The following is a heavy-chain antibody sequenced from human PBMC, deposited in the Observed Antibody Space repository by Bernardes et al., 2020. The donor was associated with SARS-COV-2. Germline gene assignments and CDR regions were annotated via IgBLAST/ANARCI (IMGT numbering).Heavy chain of an antibody. CDR2: LNHSGRT. Sequence: SDTLTLTCAVYGGSFRGSYWSWIRQPPGPGLAWIGELNHSGRTHYNPSLKSRVTISVDTSKNQFSLKLSSVTAADTAVYYCARGEEVNWFDPWGQGTLVTGSS. J-gene: IGHJ5*02. V-gene: IGHV4-34*01. CDR3: ARGEEVNWFDP. CDR1: GGSFRGSY.